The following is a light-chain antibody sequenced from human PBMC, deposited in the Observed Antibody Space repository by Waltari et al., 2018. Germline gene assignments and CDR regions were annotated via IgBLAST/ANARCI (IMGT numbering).Light chain of an antibody. CDR3: AAWDDSMNGHVV. Sequence: QSVLTQPPSASGTPGQRVTISCSGSNSNIGRNVVNWYQQVPGTAPKVLIYSNNQRPSRVPDRFSGSKSGTSASLAISGLQSEDEADYYCAAWDDSMNGHVVYGGGTKLTVL. CDR1: NSNIGRNV. J-gene: IGLJ2*01. CDR2: SNN. V-gene: IGLV1-44*01.